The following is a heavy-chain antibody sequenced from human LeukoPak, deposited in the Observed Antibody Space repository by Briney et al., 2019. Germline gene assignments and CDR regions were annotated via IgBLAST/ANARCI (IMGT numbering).Heavy chain of an antibody. CDR1: GGSISSYY. V-gene: IGHV4-59*01. CDR3: ARGHPITMVRGSISRFHY. CDR2: IYYSGST. Sequence: SETLSLTCTVSGGSISSYYWSWIRQPPGKGLEWIGYIYYSGSTNYNSSLKSRVTILVDMSKNQFSLKLSSVTAADTALYYCARGHPITMVRGSISRFHYRAQGTLVTASS. J-gene: IGHJ4*02. D-gene: IGHD3-10*01.